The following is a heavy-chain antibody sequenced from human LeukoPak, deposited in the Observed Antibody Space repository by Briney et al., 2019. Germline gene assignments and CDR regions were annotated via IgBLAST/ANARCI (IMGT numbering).Heavy chain of an antibody. D-gene: IGHD2-21*02. CDR1: GFTFSSYA. CDR2: ITSSGSAI. J-gene: IGHJ4*02. Sequence: GGSLRLSCAASGFTFSSYAMNWVRQAPGKGLEWISYITSSGSAIHYADSVKGRFTISRDNAKTSLYLEMNSLRADDTALYYCARESGAAYCGGGCFFGFDDWGQGTLVTVSS. V-gene: IGHV3-48*03. CDR3: ARESGAAYCGGGCFFGFDD.